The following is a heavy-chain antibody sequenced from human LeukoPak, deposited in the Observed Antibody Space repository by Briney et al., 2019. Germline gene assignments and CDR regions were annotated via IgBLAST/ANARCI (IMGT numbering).Heavy chain of an antibody. J-gene: IGHJ5*02. CDR3: ARDWDYYGSGSYSPWFDP. V-gene: IGHV1-3*01. CDR1: GYTFTSYA. D-gene: IGHD3-10*01. CDR2: INAGNGNT. Sequence: GASVKDSCKASGYTFTSYAMHWVRQPPAQRLEWMGWINAGNGNTKYSQKFQGRVTITRDTSASTAYMELSSLRSEDTAVYYCARDWDYYGSGSYSPWFDPWGQGTLVTVSS.